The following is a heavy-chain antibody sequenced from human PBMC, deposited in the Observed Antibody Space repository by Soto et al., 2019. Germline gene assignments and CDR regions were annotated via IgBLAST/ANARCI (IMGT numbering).Heavy chain of an antibody. Sequence: PGGSLRLSCAASGFTFSSYAMSWVRQAPGKGLEWVSIISGGGGEIRTYYADSGKGRFTVSRDNSKNTLYLQMDNLRVEDTAVYYCARPGYGVDKDAFDIWGQGIMVTVSS. CDR3: ARPGYGVDKDAFDI. CDR1: GFTFSSYA. CDR2: ISGGGGEIRT. D-gene: IGHD4-17*01. J-gene: IGHJ3*02. V-gene: IGHV3-23*01.